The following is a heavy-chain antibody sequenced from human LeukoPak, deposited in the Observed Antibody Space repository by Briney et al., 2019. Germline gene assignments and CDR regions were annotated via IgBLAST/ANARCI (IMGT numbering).Heavy chain of an antibody. Sequence: PGRSLRLSCAASGFTFSSYGMHWVRQAPGKGLERVAVISYDGSNKYYADSVKGRFTISRDNSKNTLYLQMNSLRAEDTAVYYCAKTYYDSSGSWFDPWGQGTLVTVSS. J-gene: IGHJ5*02. CDR1: GFTFSSYG. CDR2: ISYDGSNK. CDR3: AKTYYDSSGSWFDP. D-gene: IGHD3-22*01. V-gene: IGHV3-30*18.